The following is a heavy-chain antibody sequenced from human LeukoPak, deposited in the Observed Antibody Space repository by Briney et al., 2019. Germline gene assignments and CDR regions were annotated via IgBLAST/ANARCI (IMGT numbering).Heavy chain of an antibody. CDR1: GFTFSSYN. V-gene: IGHV3-23*01. Sequence: GGSLRLSCAASGFTFSSYNMNWVRQAPGKGLEWVSIISGSGGSTYYADSVKGHFTISRDNSKNTLYLQMNSLRADDTAVYYCASRENYDFWSGYFYWGQGTLVTVSS. CDR2: ISGSGGST. CDR3: ASRENYDFWSGYFY. J-gene: IGHJ4*02. D-gene: IGHD3-3*01.